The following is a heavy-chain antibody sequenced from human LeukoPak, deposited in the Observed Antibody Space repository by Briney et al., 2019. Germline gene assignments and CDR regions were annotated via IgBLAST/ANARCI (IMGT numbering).Heavy chain of an antibody. CDR3: ASAHYDILTGSWFDP. V-gene: IGHV1-8*01. Sequence: GASVKVSCKASGYTFTSYGINWVRQATGQGLEWMGWMNPNSGNTGYAQKLQGRVTMTTDTSTSTAYLELRSLRSDDTAVYYCASAHYDILTGSWFDPWGQGTLVTVSS. J-gene: IGHJ5*02. CDR1: GYTFTSYG. D-gene: IGHD3-9*01. CDR2: MNPNSGNT.